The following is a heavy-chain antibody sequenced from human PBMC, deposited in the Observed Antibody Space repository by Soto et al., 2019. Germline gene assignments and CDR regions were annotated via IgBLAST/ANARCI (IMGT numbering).Heavy chain of an antibody. D-gene: IGHD6-13*01. Sequence: ASVKVSCKASGYTFTGYYMHWVRQAPGQGLEWKGRINPNSGGTNYAQKFQGWVTMTRETSISTAYKELSKLRTDDTAVYFCARGIAAAGSPRMDVWGKGTTVTVSS. CDR1: GYTFTGYY. V-gene: IGHV1-2*04. J-gene: IGHJ6*04. CDR3: ARGIAAAGSPRMDV. CDR2: INPNSGGT.